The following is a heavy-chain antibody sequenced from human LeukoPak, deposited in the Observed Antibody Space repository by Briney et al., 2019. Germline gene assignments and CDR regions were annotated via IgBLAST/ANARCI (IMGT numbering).Heavy chain of an antibody. D-gene: IGHD2-2*01. CDR2: ISYDGSNK. Sequence: GGSLRLSCAASGFTFSSYAMHWVRQAPGKGLEWVAVISYDGSNKYYADSVKGRFTISRDNSKNTLYLQMNSLRAEDTAVYYCAKGAVPPATAYFDYWGQGTLVTVSS. V-gene: IGHV3-30*04. CDR1: GFTFSSYA. J-gene: IGHJ4*02. CDR3: AKGAVPPATAYFDY.